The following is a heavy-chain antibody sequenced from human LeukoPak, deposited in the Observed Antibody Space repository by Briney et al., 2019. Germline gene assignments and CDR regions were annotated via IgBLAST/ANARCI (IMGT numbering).Heavy chain of an antibody. J-gene: IGHJ4*02. D-gene: IGHD5-24*01. V-gene: IGHV4-34*01. Sequence: PSETLSLTCAVYGGSFSGYYWSWIRQPPGKGLEWIGEINHSGSTNYNPSLKSRVTISVETSKNQFSLKLSSVTAADTAVYYCARVEIAVSLRFDYWGQGTLVTVSS. CDR3: ARVEIAVSLRFDY. CDR2: INHSGST. CDR1: GGSFSGYY.